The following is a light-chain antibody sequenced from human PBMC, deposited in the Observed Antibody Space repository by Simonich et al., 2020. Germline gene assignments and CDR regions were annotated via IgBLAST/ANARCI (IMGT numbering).Light chain of an antibody. CDR2: EDN. J-gene: IGLJ2*01. CDR3: QSYDSSNVV. Sequence: NFMLTQPHSVSESPGKTVTISCTRSSGSIASNYVQWYQQRPGSSPTTVIYEDNQRPAVVPDRFSGSIDSSYNSASLTISGLKTEDEADYYCQSYDSSNVVFGGGTKLTVL. CDR1: SGSIASNY. V-gene: IGLV6-57*01.